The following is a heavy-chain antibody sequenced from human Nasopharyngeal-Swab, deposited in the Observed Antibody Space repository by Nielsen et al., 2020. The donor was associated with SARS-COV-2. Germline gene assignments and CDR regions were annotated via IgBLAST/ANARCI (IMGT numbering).Heavy chain of an antibody. D-gene: IGHD3-10*01. CDR3: TRGGFSHSMDV. V-gene: IGHV3-74*01. CDR2: IDVGGIST. J-gene: IGHJ6*02. Sequence: VCQMPGKGLVWVSHIDVGGISTNYADSVQGRFTISRDNAKNTLSLQMNSLRDEDSAIYYCTRGGFSHSMDVWGQGTTVTVSS.